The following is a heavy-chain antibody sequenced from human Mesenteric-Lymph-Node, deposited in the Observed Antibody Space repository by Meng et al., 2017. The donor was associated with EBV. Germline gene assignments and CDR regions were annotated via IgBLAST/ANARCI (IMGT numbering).Heavy chain of an antibody. J-gene: IGHJ5*02. CDR2: IFHGGTT. D-gene: IGHD1-7*01. CDR3: ARVMFTDSVKNYFDP. V-gene: IGHV4-4*02. CDR1: GVSISSGNW. Sequence: QVQLQGSGPGLVKPSGTLSLTCAVSGVSISSGNWWSWVRQPPGKGLEWIGEIFHGGTTNYNPPLKGRVTISVDTSKNHFSLSLTSVTAADTAVYYCARVMFTDSVKNYFDPWGQGTLVTVSS.